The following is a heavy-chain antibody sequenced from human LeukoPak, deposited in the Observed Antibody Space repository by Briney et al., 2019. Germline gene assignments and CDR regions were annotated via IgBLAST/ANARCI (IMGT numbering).Heavy chain of an antibody. Sequence: ASLKVSCKASGYTFTGYYIHWVRQAPGHGLEWMGWIDPNSGDTNYAQKFRGRVTMTRDTSISTAYMELSRLRSDDTAVYYCARDKSGSSGWYSYFDYWGQGTLVTVSS. CDR1: GYTFTGYY. J-gene: IGHJ4*02. V-gene: IGHV1-2*02. D-gene: IGHD6-19*01. CDR2: IDPNSGDT. CDR3: ARDKSGSSGWYSYFDY.